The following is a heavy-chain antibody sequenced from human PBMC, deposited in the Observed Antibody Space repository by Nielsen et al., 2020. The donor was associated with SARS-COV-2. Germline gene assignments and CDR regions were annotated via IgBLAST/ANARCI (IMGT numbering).Heavy chain of an antibody. CDR3: ARGSGGLVHS. J-gene: IGHJ1*01. Sequence: GESLKISCAASGFTFSNAWMSWVRQAPGKGLEWVSYISSSGSTIYYADSVKGRFTISRDNAKNSLYLQMNSLRAEDTAVYYCARGSGGLVHSWGQGTLVTVSS. D-gene: IGHD1-1*01. V-gene: IGHV3-11*01. CDR2: ISSSGSTI. CDR1: GFTFSNAW.